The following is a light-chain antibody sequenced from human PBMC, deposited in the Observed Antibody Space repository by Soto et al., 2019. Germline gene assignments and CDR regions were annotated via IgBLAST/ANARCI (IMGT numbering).Light chain of an antibody. Sequence: QSVLTQPPSVSGAPGQRVTISCTGSSSNIGAGYDVHWYQQLPGTAPKLLIYRNSNRPSGVPDRFSGSKSGTSASLAITGLQAEDEADYYCQSYDSSLSGSGVFGGGTQLPVL. V-gene: IGLV1-40*01. J-gene: IGLJ3*02. CDR1: SSNIGAGYD. CDR2: RNS. CDR3: QSYDSSLSGSGV.